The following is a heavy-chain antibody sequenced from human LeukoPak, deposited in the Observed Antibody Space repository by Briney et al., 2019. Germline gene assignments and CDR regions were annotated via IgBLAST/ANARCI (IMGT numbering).Heavy chain of an antibody. CDR2: IYSGGST. CDR1: GFTVSSNY. D-gene: IGHD6-13*01. J-gene: IGHJ4*02. CDR3: AKDRRGGAAGYFDY. V-gene: IGHV3-66*01. Sequence: GGSLRLSCAASGFTVSSNYMSWVRQAPGKGLEWVSVIYSGGSTYYADSVKGRFTISRDNSKNTLYLQMNSLRAEDTAVYYCAKDRRGGAAGYFDYWGQGTLVTVSS.